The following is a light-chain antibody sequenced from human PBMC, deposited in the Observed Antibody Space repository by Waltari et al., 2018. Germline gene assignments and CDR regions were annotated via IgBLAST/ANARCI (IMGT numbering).Light chain of an antibody. CDR2: WAS. V-gene: IGKV4-1*01. Sequence: IVMTQSPASLAVSLGERAPINWKSSQSVLYSSNNKNYLAWYQKQPGQPPKLLIYWASTRESGVPERFSGSGSGTDFTLTINSLQAEDVAVYYCQQYYNTPFTFAPGTKVEFK. J-gene: IGKJ3*01. CDR3: QQYYNTPFT. CDR1: QSVLYSSNNKNY.